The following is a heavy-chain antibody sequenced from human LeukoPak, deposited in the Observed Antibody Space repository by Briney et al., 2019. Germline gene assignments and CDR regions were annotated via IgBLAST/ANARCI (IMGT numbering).Heavy chain of an antibody. CDR2: IYYSGST. Sequence: SETLSLTCTVSGGSISSSSYYWGWIRQPPGKGLEWIGSIYYSGSTYYNPSLKSRVTISVDTSKNQFSLKLSSVTAADTAVYYCARRNIVATIDYWGQGTLVTVSS. V-gene: IGHV4-39*01. CDR3: ARRNIVATIDY. CDR1: GGSISSSSYY. J-gene: IGHJ4*02. D-gene: IGHD5-12*01.